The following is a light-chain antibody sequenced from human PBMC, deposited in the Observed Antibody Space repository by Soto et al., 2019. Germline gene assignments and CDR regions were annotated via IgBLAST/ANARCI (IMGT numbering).Light chain of an antibody. Sequence: EIVLTQSPGTLSLSPGERATLSCRASQSVSSSYLAWYQQKPGQTPRLLFYGASSRATGIPDRFSGSGSVTDFTLTISRLEPEDFAGYYCQQYGSSPFTFGPGTKVDIK. CDR2: GAS. CDR3: QQYGSSPFT. J-gene: IGKJ3*01. V-gene: IGKV3-20*01. CDR1: QSVSSSY.